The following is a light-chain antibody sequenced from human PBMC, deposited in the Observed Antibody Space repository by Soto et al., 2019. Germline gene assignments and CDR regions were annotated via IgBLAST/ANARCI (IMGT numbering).Light chain of an antibody. Sequence: QPVLTQPPSASASLGASVTLTCTLSSGYSNYKVDWYQQRPGKGPRFVMRVGTGEIVGSKGDGIPDRFSVLGSGLNRYLTIKNIQEEDESDYHCGADHGSGSNLVVFGGGTKLTVL. CDR2: VGTGEIVG. CDR3: GADHGSGSNLVV. J-gene: IGLJ2*01. V-gene: IGLV9-49*01. CDR1: SGYSNYK.